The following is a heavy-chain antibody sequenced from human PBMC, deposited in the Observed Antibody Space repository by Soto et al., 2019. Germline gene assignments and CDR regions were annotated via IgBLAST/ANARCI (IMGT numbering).Heavy chain of an antibody. D-gene: IGHD6-6*01. CDR3: ARMSIVGRRDYYYGMDV. V-gene: IGHV3-21*01. CDR2: IRSSTSYI. CDR1: GFSFSDYS. J-gene: IGHJ6*02. Sequence: GGSLRLSCAASGFSFSDYSVNWVRQAPGKGLEWVSSIRSSTSYIYYADSVKGRFTISRDNAKNSLYLQMNSLRAEDTAVYFCARMSIVGRRDYYYGMDVWGQGTTVTVSS.